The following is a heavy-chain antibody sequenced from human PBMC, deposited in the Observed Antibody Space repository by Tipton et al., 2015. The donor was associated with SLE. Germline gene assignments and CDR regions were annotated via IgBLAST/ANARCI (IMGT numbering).Heavy chain of an antibody. CDR2: IDDSGSA. Sequence: TLSLTCAVSGGSFSGYYWSWIRQSPGKGLEWIGEIDDSGSANYNPSLKSRVTISEGMSKNQFSLRLTSVTAADTAVYYCARGFRDGYNYPTTRFDSWGQGTLVTVSS. CDR1: GGSFSGYY. J-gene: IGHJ4*02. V-gene: IGHV4-34*01. CDR3: ARGFRDGYNYPTTRFDS. D-gene: IGHD5-24*01.